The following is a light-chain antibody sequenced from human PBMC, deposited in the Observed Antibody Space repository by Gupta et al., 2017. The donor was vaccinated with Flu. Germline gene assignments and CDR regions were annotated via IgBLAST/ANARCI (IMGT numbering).Light chain of an antibody. CDR3: QQYYSYSRT. CDR1: QSISSW. J-gene: IGKJ1*01. Sequence: DIQMTQSPSTLSASVGDRVTITCRASQSISSWLAWYQQKPGKAPKLLIYKASSLESGVPSRFSDSGSGTEFTLTISSLQPDDFATYYCQQYYSYSRTFGEGTKVEIK. V-gene: IGKV1-5*03. CDR2: KAS.